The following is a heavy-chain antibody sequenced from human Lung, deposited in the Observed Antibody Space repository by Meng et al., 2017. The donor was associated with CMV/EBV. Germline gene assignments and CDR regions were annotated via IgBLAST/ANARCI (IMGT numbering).Heavy chain of an antibody. Sequence: ASVXVSXKASGYTFTGYNIHWVRQAPGQGLEWMGWINPHSGDTKYSEKFEGRVTLTRDTSISTAYMELSRLRSDDTAVFFCARLFHTTLGTNYYYGMDVWGQRXTVTVSS. D-gene: IGHD3-10*01. CDR3: ARLFHTTLGTNYYYGMDV. V-gene: IGHV1-2*02. J-gene: IGHJ6*01. CDR2: INPHSGDT. CDR1: GYTFTGYN.